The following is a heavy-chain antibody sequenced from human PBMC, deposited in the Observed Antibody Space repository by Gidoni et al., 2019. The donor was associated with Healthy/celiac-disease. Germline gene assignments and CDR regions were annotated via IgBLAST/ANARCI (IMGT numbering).Heavy chain of an antibody. J-gene: IGHJ4*02. CDR3: ARDYGGNSYFDY. D-gene: IGHD2-21*02. CDR2: INAGNGNT. CDR1: GYTFTSYA. V-gene: IGHV1-3*01. Sequence: QVQLVQSGAEVKKPGASVKVSSKASGYTFTSYAMHWVRQAPGQRLEWMGWINAGNGNTKYSQKFQGRVTITRDTSASTAYMELSSLRSEDTAVYYCARDYGGNSYFDYWGQGTLVTVSS.